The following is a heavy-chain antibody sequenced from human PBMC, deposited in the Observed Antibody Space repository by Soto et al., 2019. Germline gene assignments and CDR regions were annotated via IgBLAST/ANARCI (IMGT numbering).Heavy chain of an antibody. CDR1: GYSFYSYL. D-gene: IGHD4-17*01. CDR2: IYPGDSDT. CDR3: ARLGTVTTHDY. J-gene: IGHJ4*02. V-gene: IGHV5-51*01. Sequence: PRGAPKNFRKGSGYSFYSYLVGWGGQMPGKGLEWMGIIYPGDSDTRYSPSFQGQVTISADKSISTAYLQWSSLKASDTAMYYCARLGTVTTHDYWGQGTLVTVSS.